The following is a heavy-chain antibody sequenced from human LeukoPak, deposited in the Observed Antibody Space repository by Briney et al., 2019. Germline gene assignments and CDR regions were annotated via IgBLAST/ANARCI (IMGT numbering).Heavy chain of an antibody. CDR1: GDSISSDGYS. Sequence: PSETLSLTCAVSGDSISSDGYSWSWIRQPPGTGLEWIGYIYDTGSTYYNPSLKSRVTLSVAGAKNQFSLKVTSVTAADAAVYYCARRHMEGHLDYWGQGTLVTVSS. CDR3: ARRHMEGHLDY. D-gene: IGHD2-21*01. CDR2: IYDTGST. J-gene: IGHJ4*02. V-gene: IGHV4-30-2*01.